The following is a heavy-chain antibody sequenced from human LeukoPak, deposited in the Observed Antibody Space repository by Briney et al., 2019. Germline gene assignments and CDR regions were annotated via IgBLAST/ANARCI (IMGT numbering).Heavy chain of an antibody. V-gene: IGHV3-21*04. CDR1: GFTFSSYS. Sequence: GGSLRLSCAASGFTFSSYSMNWVRQAPGKGLEWVSSISSSSSYIYYADSVKGRFTISRDNAKNSLYLQMNSLRAEDTAVHYCAKDPRVTISVTFYFEYWGQGTLVTVSP. J-gene: IGHJ4*02. CDR3: AKDPRVTISVTFYFEY. CDR2: ISSSSSYI. D-gene: IGHD3-9*01.